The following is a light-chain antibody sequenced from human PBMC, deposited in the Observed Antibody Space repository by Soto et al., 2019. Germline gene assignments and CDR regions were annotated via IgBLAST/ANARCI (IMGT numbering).Light chain of an antibody. CDR1: QGIGVY. V-gene: IGKV1-27*01. J-gene: IGKJ4*01. Sequence: DIPMTQSPSSLSASLGDRVTITCRASQGIGVYLPWFQQKPGKVPRLLIYAESALQSGVPSRFSGGGSGTDFTLTINSLQPEDVATYYCQKYNSAPLTFGGGTKVEIK. CDR2: AES. CDR3: QKYNSAPLT.